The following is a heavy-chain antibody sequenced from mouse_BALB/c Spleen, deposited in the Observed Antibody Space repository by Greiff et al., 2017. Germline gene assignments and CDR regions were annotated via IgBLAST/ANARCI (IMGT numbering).Heavy chain of an antibody. Sequence: EVQLQQSGAELVRSGASVKLSCTASGFNIKDYYMHWVKQRPEQGLEWIGWIDPENGDTEYAPKFQGKATMTADTSSNTAYLQLSSLTSEDTAVYYCNVITTVVADDYWGQGTTLTVSS. V-gene: IGHV14-4*02. CDR3: NVITTVVADDY. CDR1: GFNIKDYY. CDR2: IDPENGDT. D-gene: IGHD1-1*01. J-gene: IGHJ2*01.